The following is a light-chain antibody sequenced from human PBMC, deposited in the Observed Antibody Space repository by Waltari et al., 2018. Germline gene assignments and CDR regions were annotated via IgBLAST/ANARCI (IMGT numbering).Light chain of an antibody. CDR3: QQRSNWPPLT. Sequence: DIQMTQSPSLLSASVGDRVTITCQASQDISYYLNWYQQKPGKAPKLLIYDASTLETGVPSRFSGSGSGTDFTFTISSLQPEDFAVYYCQQRSNWPPLTFGGGTKVEIK. CDR1: QDISYY. J-gene: IGKJ4*01. CDR2: DAS. V-gene: IGKV1-33*01.